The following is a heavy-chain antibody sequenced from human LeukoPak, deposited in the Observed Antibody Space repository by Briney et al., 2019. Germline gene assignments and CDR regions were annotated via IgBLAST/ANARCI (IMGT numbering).Heavy chain of an antibody. CDR1: GFTFSNSA. J-gene: IGHJ4*02. D-gene: IGHD3-9*01. V-gene: IGHV3-21*01. Sequence: GGSLRLSCAASGFTFSNSAMNWVRRVPGKGLEWVSSIDYDSSLIYYAASVRGRFTISRDNARNSVYLQMNSLRVEDTAVYYCARDPLRYLRVGHYDYWGQGTLVAVSS. CDR2: IDYDSSLI. CDR3: ARDPLRYLRVGHYDY.